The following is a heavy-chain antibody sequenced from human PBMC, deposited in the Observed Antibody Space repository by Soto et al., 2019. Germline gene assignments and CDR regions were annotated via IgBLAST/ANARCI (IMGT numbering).Heavy chain of an antibody. Sequence: EVQLVESGGGLVQPGGSLRLSCAASGFTFSSYWMHWVRQAPGKGLVWVSRINSDGSSTSYADSVKGRFTISRDNAKNTLYLHMNSLRAEDTAVYYCARERVYYYYMDVWGKGTTVTVSS. CDR3: ARERVYYYYMDV. J-gene: IGHJ6*03. V-gene: IGHV3-74*01. CDR1: GFTFSSYW. CDR2: INSDGSST. D-gene: IGHD6-13*01.